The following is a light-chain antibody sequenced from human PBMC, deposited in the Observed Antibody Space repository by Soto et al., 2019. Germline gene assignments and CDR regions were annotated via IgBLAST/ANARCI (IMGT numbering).Light chain of an antibody. J-gene: IGLJ3*02. CDR2: RNN. CDR1: SSNIGSNY. V-gene: IGLV1-47*01. Sequence: QSALTQPPSESGTPGQRVTISCSGSSSNIGSNYVYWYQQLPGTAPKLLIYRNNQRPSGVPDRFSGSKSGTSASLAISGLRSEDEADYYCAAWDDSLSGWVFGGGTKLTV. CDR3: AAWDDSLSGWV.